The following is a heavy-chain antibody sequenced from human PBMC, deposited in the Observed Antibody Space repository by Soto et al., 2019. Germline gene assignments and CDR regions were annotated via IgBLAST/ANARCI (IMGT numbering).Heavy chain of an antibody. CDR2: IIPIFGTA. D-gene: IGHD2-21*02. Sequence: QVQLVQSGAEVKKPGSSVKVSCKASGGTFSSYAISWVRQAPGQGLEWMGGIIPIFGTANYAQKFQGRVTITADESTSTAYRELSSLRSEDTAVYYCARAGAYCGGDCYSYYYYYGMDVWGQGTTVTVSS. CDR3: ARAGAYCGGDCYSYYYYYGMDV. V-gene: IGHV1-69*01. CDR1: GGTFSSYA. J-gene: IGHJ6*02.